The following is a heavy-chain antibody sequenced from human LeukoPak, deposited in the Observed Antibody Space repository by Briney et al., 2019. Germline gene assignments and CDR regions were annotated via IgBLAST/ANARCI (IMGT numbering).Heavy chain of an antibody. CDR3: AIKGGYGTDV. V-gene: IGHV3-7*01. CDR2: IKKDGSDK. J-gene: IGHJ6*02. CDR1: GFTFSSYW. Sequence: GGSLGLSCAASGFTFSSYWMYWVRQAPGKGLEWVANIKKDGSDKYYVDSVKGRFTISRDNSKNSLYLQMNSLRAEDTAVYYCAIKGGYGTDVWGQGTTVTVSS. D-gene: IGHD1-26*01.